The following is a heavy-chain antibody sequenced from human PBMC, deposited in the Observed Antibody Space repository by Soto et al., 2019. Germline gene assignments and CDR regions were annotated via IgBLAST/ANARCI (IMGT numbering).Heavy chain of an antibody. V-gene: IGHV4-34*01. CDR2: INDRGSI. D-gene: IGHD3-9*01. Sequence: QVQLQQWGAGPLRPLETLSLTCGVSGGSFSGYYWAWIRQSPGKGLEWIGEINDRGSINYNPSLKSRVSSSVDTSKNQYPLNLRSVTAADTAVYYCARESHDILTGPPWVWYFDLWGRGTLVTVSS. CDR1: GGSFSGYY. J-gene: IGHJ2*01. CDR3: ARESHDILTGPPWVWYFDL.